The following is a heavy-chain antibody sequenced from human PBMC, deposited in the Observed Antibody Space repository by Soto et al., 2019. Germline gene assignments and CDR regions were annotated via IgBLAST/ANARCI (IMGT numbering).Heavy chain of an antibody. CDR1: GFSLSTSGVG. D-gene: IGHD2-15*01. J-gene: IGHJ3*02. CDR3: ARGVAATHAFDI. CDR2: IYWDDDK. V-gene: IGHV2-5*02. Sequence: QITLKESGPTLVKPTQTLTLTCTFSGFSLSTSGVGVGWIRQPPGKALEWLALIYWDDDKRYSPSLKSRLTITNDTSKNQVVLTMTNMDPVDTATYYGARGVAATHAFDIWGQGTMVTVSS.